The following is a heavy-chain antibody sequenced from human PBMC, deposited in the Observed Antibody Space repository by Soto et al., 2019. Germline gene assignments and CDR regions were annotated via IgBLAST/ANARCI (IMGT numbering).Heavy chain of an antibody. CDR2: INTNTGNP. Sequence: RKTPGQGLEWMGWINTNTGNPTYAQGFTGRFVFSLDTSVSTAYLQICSLKAEDTAVYYCAMEYYYDSSGYYHAVVYWFQVTLV. CDR3: AMEYYYDSSGYYHAVVY. D-gene: IGHD3-22*01. V-gene: IGHV7-4-1*01. J-gene: IGHJ4*02.